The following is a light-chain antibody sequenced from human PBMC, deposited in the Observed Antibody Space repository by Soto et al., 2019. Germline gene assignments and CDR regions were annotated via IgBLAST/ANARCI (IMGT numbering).Light chain of an antibody. Sequence: QSLLTQPPSVSGAPGQRVTISCTGSSSNIGAGYDVHWYQQVPGTAPKLLIYGNTNRPSGVPDRFSGSKSGTSASLGITGLQAEDEADYYCSSFTISRNTVIFGGGTKLTVL. V-gene: IGLV1-40*01. CDR1: SSNIGAGYD. CDR2: GNT. CDR3: SSFTISRNTVI. J-gene: IGLJ2*01.